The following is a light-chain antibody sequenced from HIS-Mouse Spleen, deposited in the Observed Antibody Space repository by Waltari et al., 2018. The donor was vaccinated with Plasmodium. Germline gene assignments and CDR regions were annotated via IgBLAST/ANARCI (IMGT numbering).Light chain of an antibody. CDR3: QAWDSSTVV. Sequence: SYELTQPPSVSVSPGQTASITCSGDKLGDQYACWSQQKPGQSPGLVIYQDSKRPAGIPERFSGSNSGNTATLTISGTQAMDEADYYCQAWDSSTVVFGGGAKLTVL. CDR2: QDS. J-gene: IGLJ2*01. V-gene: IGLV3-1*01. CDR1: KLGDQY.